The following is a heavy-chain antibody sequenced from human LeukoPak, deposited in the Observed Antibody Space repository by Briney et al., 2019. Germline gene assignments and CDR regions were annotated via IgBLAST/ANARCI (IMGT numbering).Heavy chain of an antibody. V-gene: IGHV3-48*03. J-gene: IGHJ4*02. Sequence: GGSLRFSCAASGFTFSSYEMNWVRQAPGKGLDWVSYITSSGTIIYYADSVKGPFTISRDNAKNSLYLQMNSLRAEDTAVYYCARDQPYDILTGYYPWIDYWGQGTLVTVSS. CDR2: ITSSGTII. CDR1: GFTFSSYE. CDR3: ARDQPYDILTGYYPWIDY. D-gene: IGHD3-9*01.